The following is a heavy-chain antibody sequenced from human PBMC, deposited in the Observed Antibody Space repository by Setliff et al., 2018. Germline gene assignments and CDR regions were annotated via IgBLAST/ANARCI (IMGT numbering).Heavy chain of an antibody. CDR3: AKAESSTAASTPIDY. V-gene: IGHV3-23*01. CDR2: LSASGVST. CDR1: GFTFSTYA. Sequence: GESLRLSCAASGFTFSTYAMNWVRQAPGKGLEWVASLSASGVSTYYADSVKGQFTISRDNSNNILYLQMNNLRAEDTALYYCAKAESSTAASTPIDYWGRGILVTVSS. J-gene: IGHJ4*02. D-gene: IGHD2-2*01.